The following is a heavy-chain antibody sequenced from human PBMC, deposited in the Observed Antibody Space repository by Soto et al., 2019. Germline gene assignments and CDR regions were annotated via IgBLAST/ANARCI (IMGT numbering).Heavy chain of an antibody. CDR3: ARLTMVRGVIGYYFDY. V-gene: IGHV4-30-2*01. Sequence: KTSETLSLTCAVSGGSISSGGYSWSWIRQPPGKGLEWIGYIYHSGSTYYNPSLKSRVTISVDRSKNQFSLKLSSVTAADTAVYYCARLTMVRGVIGYYFDYWGQGTLVTVSS. J-gene: IGHJ4*02. CDR2: IYHSGST. D-gene: IGHD3-10*01. CDR1: GGSISSGGYS.